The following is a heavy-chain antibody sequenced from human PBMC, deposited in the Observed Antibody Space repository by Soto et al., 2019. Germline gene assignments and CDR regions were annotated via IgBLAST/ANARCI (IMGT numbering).Heavy chain of an antibody. V-gene: IGHV3-74*01. D-gene: IGHD3-9*01. CDR3: AREYYGVLTGYYNDF. Sequence: EVQLVESGGDLVQSGGSLGLSCAASGVSFRSYWMHWVLQAPGKGLVWVARISSDGSTTTYADSSSGRFIISRDNDANILYLQMSSLRDEDTAVYYCAREYYGVLTGYYNDFWGQGTLVTVSS. CDR1: GVSFRSYW. J-gene: IGHJ4*02. CDR2: ISSDGSTT.